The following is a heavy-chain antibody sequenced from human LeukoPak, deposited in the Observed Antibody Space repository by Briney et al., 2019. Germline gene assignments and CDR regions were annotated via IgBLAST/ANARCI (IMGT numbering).Heavy chain of an antibody. CDR2: INSDGSST. Sequence: GGSLRLSCAASGFTFSSYWMHWVRQAPGKGLVWVSRINSDGSSTSYADSVKGRFTISRDNAKNTLYLQMNSLRAEGTAVYFCAGHYDSSGYRVDVFDIWGQGTMVTVSS. D-gene: IGHD3-22*01. CDR1: GFTFSSYW. V-gene: IGHV3-74*01. CDR3: AGHYDSSGYRVDVFDI. J-gene: IGHJ3*02.